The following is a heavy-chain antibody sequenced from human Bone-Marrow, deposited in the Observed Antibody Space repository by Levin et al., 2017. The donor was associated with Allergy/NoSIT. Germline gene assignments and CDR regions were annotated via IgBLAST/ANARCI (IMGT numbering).Heavy chain of an antibody. CDR3: AREPYTKAFDI. J-gene: IGHJ3*02. CDR1: GFTFSGYW. D-gene: IGHD2-2*02. Sequence: PGESLKISCAASGFTFSGYWMFWVRQAPGKGLEWVASIKHDESQKDYVDSVKGRFTISRDNAKNSLSLQMNSLRAEDTALYYCAREPYTKAFDIWGQGTMVTVSS. V-gene: IGHV3-7*01. CDR2: IKHDESQK.